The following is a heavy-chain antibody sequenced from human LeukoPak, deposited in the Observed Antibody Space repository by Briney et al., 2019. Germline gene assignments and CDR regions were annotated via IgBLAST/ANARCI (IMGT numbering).Heavy chain of an antibody. CDR2: TSGSRERT. D-gene: IGHD6-19*01. V-gene: IGHV3-23*01. Sequence: GGSLRLSCEASGFPFTTYAMSWVRQAPGKGLEWVSGTSGSRERTWYADYVKGRFSISRDNSKNTLYLQMNSLRAEDTAVYYCAAYSSGFGGSSNWGQGTLVTVSS. J-gene: IGHJ4*02. CDR3: AAYSSGFGGSSN. CDR1: GFPFTTYA.